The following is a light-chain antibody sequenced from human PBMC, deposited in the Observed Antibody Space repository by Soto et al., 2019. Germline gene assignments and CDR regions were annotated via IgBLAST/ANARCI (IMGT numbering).Light chain of an antibody. CDR1: QSVRSY. J-gene: IGKJ1*01. Sequence: EIVLTQSPATLSLSPGERATLSCRASQSVRSYLAWYQQKPGQAPRLLIYDASNRATGIPARFSASGSGTDFTLTISSLEPEDFAVYYCQQRSNWPPWTFGQGTKVEIK. CDR2: DAS. CDR3: QQRSNWPPWT. V-gene: IGKV3-11*01.